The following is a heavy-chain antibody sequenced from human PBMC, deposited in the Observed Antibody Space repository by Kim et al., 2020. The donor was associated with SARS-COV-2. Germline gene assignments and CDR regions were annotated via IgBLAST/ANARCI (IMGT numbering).Heavy chain of an antibody. CDR2: GGST. CDR3: ARGELLWNI. Sequence: GGSTGYADSVKGRFTISRDNAKNSLYLAMNSLRDEDTALYYCARGELLWNIWGQGTLVTVSS. D-gene: IGHD3-10*01. J-gene: IGHJ4*02. V-gene: IGHV3-20*03.